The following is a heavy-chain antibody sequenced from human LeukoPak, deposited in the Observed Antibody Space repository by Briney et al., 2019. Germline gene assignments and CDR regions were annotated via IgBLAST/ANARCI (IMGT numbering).Heavy chain of an antibody. CDR3: AREHSGYDYPTYLDY. J-gene: IGHJ4*02. CDR2: ISSSGSTI. D-gene: IGHD5-12*01. CDR1: GFTFSDYY. V-gene: IGHV3-11*01. Sequence: GRSLRLSCAASGFTFSDYYMSWIRQAPGKGLEWVSYISSSGSTIYYADSVKGRFTISRDNAKNSLYLQMNSLRAEDTAVYYCAREHSGYDYPTYLDYWGQGTLVTVSS.